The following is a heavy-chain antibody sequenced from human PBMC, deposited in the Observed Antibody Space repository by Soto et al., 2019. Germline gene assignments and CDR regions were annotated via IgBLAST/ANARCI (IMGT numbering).Heavy chain of an antibody. CDR1: GFTFSSYG. CDR2: IWYDGSNK. D-gene: IGHD2-15*01. Sequence: GGSLRLSCAASGFTFSSYGMHWVRQAPGKGLEWVAVIWYDGSNKYYADSVKGRFTISRDNSKNTLYLQMNSLRAEDTAVYYCARAEVVAATPCLDYWGQGTLVTDSS. V-gene: IGHV3-33*01. J-gene: IGHJ4*02. CDR3: ARAEVVAATPCLDY.